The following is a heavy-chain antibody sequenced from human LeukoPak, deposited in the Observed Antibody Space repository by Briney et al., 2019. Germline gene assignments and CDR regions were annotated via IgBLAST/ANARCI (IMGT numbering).Heavy chain of an antibody. D-gene: IGHD3-22*01. V-gene: IGHV1-2*06. Sequence: ASVKVSCKASGYTFTGYYMHWVRQAPGQGLEWMGRINPNSGGTNYAQKFQGRVTMTRDTSISTAYMELSRLRSDDTAVYYCARDYYDSSGYYSHLNWGQGNLVTVSS. CDR3: ARDYYDSSGYYSHLN. CDR2: INPNSGGT. J-gene: IGHJ4*02. CDR1: GYTFTGYY.